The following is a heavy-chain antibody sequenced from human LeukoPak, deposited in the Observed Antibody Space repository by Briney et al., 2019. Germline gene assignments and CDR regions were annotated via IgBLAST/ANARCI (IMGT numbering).Heavy chain of an antibody. CDR2: ILYDGSKT. Sequence: HSGGSLRLSCTASGFTFSIYGMHWVRQAPGKGLEWVAVILYDGSKTYYADSVKGRFTISRDNSKNTLYLQMNSLRAEDTAVYYCAKDMLALVLVPAAPPDYWGQGTLVTVSS. CDR3: AKDMLALVLVPAAPPDY. J-gene: IGHJ4*02. D-gene: IGHD2-2*01. CDR1: GFTFSIYG. V-gene: IGHV3-30*18.